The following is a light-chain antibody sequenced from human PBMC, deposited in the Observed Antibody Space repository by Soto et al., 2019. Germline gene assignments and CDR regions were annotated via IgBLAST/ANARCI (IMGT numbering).Light chain of an antibody. J-gene: IGKJ5*01. CDR3: QQYGSSPQT. V-gene: IGKV3-20*01. Sequence: ETVLTESPATLSLSPGERATLSCRASQSVSRNYLAWFQHTPGQAPRLLIYAASSRATGVPDRFSGSGSATDFTLTISRLEPEDFAVYYCQQYGSSPQTFGQGTRLEIK. CDR1: QSVSRNY. CDR2: AAS.